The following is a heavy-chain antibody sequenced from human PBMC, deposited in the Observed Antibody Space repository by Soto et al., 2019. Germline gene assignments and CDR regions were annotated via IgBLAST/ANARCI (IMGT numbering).Heavy chain of an antibody. CDR2: SYPGDSDT. V-gene: IGHV5-51*01. Sequence: GESLKISWKGSGYSFTSYWIGWVRQMPGKGLGWMGISYPGDSDTRYSPSFQGQVTISADKSISTAYLQWSSLKASDTAMYYCARGQVVAEPDYWGQGTLVTVSS. CDR1: GYSFTSYW. D-gene: IGHD2-15*01. CDR3: ARGQVVAEPDY. J-gene: IGHJ4*02.